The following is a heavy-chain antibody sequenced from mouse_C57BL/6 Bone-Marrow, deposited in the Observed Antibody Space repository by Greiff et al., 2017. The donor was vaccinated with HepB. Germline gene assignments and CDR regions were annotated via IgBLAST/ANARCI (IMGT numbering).Heavy chain of an antibody. J-gene: IGHJ4*01. CDR1: GISITTGNYR. Sequence: EVQLVESGPGLVKPSQTVFLTCTVTGISITTGNYRWSWIRQFPGNKLEWIGYIYYSGTITYNPSLTSRTTITRDTPKNQFFLEMNSLTAEDTATYYCAREDGNLDYYAMDYWGQGTSVTVSS. CDR3: AREDGNLDYYAMDY. V-gene: IGHV3-5*01. D-gene: IGHD2-1*01. CDR2: IYYSGTI.